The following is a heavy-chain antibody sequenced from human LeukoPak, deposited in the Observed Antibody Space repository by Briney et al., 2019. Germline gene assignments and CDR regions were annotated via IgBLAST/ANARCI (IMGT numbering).Heavy chain of an antibody. Sequence: GGSLRLSCAASGFTVSSNYMSWVRQAPGKGLEWVSVIYSGGSTYYADSVKGRFTISRDNSKNTLYLQMNSLRAEDTAVYYCANEKTSNWGTGTDAFDIWGQGTMVTVSS. D-gene: IGHD7-27*01. CDR3: ANEKTSNWGTGTDAFDI. CDR1: GFTVSSNY. CDR2: IYSGGST. J-gene: IGHJ3*02. V-gene: IGHV3-66*01.